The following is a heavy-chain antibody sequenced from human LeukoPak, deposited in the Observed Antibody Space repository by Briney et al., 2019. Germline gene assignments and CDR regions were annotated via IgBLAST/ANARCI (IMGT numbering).Heavy chain of an antibody. V-gene: IGHV3-23*01. J-gene: IGHJ6*03. CDR3: ARMGRYLLWFGEPDYYMDV. Sequence: SGGSLRLSCAASGFTFSSYAMSWVRQAPGKGLEWVSGVSGSGGSTVYTDSVRGRFTISRDNSKNTLYLQMNSLRAEDTAAYYCARMGRYLLWFGEPDYYMDVWGKGTTVTISS. D-gene: IGHD3-10*01. CDR1: GFTFSSYA. CDR2: VSGSGGST.